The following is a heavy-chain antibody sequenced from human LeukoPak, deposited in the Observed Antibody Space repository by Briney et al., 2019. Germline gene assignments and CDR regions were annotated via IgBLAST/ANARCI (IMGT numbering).Heavy chain of an antibody. CDR2: INHSGST. Sequence: PSETLSLTCTVSGGSISSGGYYWSWIRQPPGKGLEWIGEINHSGSTNYNPSLKSRVTISVDTSKNQFSLKLSSVTAADTAVYYCARGIQLWLPDYWGQGTLVTVSS. J-gene: IGHJ4*02. V-gene: IGHV4-39*07. D-gene: IGHD5-18*01. CDR1: GGSISSGGYY. CDR3: ARGIQLWLPDY.